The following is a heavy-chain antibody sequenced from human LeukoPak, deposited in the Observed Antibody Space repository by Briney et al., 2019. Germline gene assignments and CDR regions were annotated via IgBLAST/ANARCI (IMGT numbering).Heavy chain of an antibody. CDR1: GYTFTIFA. J-gene: IGHJ6*03. D-gene: IGHD5-12*01. CDR2: INAGNGDT. Sequence: GASVKVSCKASGYTFTIFAMHWVRQAPGQRLEWMGWINAGNGDTNYSQDFQDRVTITRDTSASTVYMELSSLRPEDTAVYYCAKGSGYEAQYYYYYMDVWGKGTTVTISS. V-gene: IGHV1-3*03. CDR3: AKGSGYEAQYYYYYMDV.